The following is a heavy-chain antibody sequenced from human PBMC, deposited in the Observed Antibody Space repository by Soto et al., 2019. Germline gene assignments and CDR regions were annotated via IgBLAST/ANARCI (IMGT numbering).Heavy chain of an antibody. J-gene: IGHJ3*02. CDR3: ARYCSGGSCYPSDAFDI. Sequence: SVKVSCKASGGTFSSYTISWVRQAPGQGLEWMGRIIPILGIANYAQKFQGRVTITADKSTSTAYMELSSLRSEDTAVYYCARYCSGGSCYPSDAFDIWGQGTTVTVSS. CDR2: IIPILGIA. D-gene: IGHD2-15*01. CDR1: GGTFSSYT. V-gene: IGHV1-69*02.